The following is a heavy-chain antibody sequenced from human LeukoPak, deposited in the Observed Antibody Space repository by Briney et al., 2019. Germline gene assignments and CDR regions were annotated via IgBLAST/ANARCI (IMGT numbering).Heavy chain of an antibody. D-gene: IGHD2-15*01. CDR2: INPNSGGT. V-gene: IGHV1-2*02. CDR3: ARDRLTRLLFDY. CDR1: VYTFTGYY. Sequence: ASVKVSCKASVYTFTGYYMHWVRQAPGQGLEWMGWINPNSGGTNYAQKFQGRVTMTRDTSISTAYMELRRLRSDDTAVYYGARDRLTRLLFDYWGQGTLVTVSS. J-gene: IGHJ4*02.